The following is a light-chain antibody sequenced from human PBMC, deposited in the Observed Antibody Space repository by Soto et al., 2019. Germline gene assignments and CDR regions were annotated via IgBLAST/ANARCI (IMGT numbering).Light chain of an antibody. CDR3: QSYDSSLSSVV. J-gene: IGLJ2*01. CDR2: DNN. CDR1: SSNIGTGYD. Sequence: QSVLTQPPLVSGAPGQRVTVSCTGSSSNIGTGYDVHWYQQLPGTAPKLLIYDNNNRPSGVPDRFSGSKSGTSASLAITGLQAEDEADYYCQSYDSSLSSVVFGGGTKLTVL. V-gene: IGLV1-40*01.